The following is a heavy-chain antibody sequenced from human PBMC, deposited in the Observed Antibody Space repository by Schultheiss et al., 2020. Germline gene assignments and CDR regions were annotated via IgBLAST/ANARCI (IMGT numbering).Heavy chain of an antibody. V-gene: IGHV3-23*01. CDR1: GFTFSSYA. Sequence: GGSLRLSCAASGFTFSSYAMSWVRQAPGKGLEWVSAISGSGGSTYYADSVKGRFTISRDNSKNTLYLQMNSLRAEDTAVYYCAKDWGSGWYGHEAWGYFDYWGQGTLVTVSS. CDR2: ISGSGGST. CDR3: AKDWGSGWYGHEAWGYFDY. J-gene: IGHJ4*02. D-gene: IGHD6-19*01.